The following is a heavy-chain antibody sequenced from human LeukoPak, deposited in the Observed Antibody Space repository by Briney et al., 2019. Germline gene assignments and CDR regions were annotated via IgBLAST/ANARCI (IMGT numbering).Heavy chain of an antibody. Sequence: GASVKVSCKAFGYTFTAYYMHCVRQAPGQGLEWMGIINPSSGSTFYAQKFQGRVTMTRDTSTSTVYMELSSLRSEDTAVYYCARRYCSGGSCSFEYWGQGTLVTVSS. CDR1: GYTFTAYY. CDR3: ARRYCSGGSCSFEY. V-gene: IGHV1-46*01. D-gene: IGHD2-15*01. J-gene: IGHJ4*02. CDR2: INPSSGST.